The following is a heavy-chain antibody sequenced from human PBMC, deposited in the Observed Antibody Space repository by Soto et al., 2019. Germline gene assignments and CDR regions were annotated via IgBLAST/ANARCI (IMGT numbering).Heavy chain of an antibody. V-gene: IGHV3-23*01. D-gene: IGHD5-18*01. CDR1: GFTFSSYA. Sequence: EVQLLESGGGLVQPGGSLRLSCAASGFTFSSYAMSWVRQAPGKGLEWVSAISGSGGSTYYADSVKGRFTISRDNSKNTRYRQMNSLRAEDTAVYYCAKGVGRQLGSPPTYYVDYWGQGTLVTVSS. CDR2: ISGSGGST. J-gene: IGHJ4*02. CDR3: AKGVGRQLGSPPTYYVDY.